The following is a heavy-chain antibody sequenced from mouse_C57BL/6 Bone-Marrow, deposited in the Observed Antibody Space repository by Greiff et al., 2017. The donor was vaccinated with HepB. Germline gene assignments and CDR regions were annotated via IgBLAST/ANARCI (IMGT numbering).Heavy chain of an antibody. D-gene: IGHD2-1*01. Sequence: VKLMESDAELVKPGASVKISCKVSGYTFPDHTIHWMKQRPEQGLEWIGYIYPRDGSTKYNEKFKGKATLTADKSSSTAYMQLNSLTSEDSAVYFCARKGGNGYAMDYWGQGTSVTVSS. CDR3: ARKGGNGYAMDY. J-gene: IGHJ4*01. V-gene: IGHV1-78*01. CDR1: GYTFPDHT. CDR2: IYPRDGST.